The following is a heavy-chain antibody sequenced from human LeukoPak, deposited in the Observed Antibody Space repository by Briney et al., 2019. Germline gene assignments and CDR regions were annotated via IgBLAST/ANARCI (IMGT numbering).Heavy chain of an antibody. J-gene: IGHJ5*02. V-gene: IGHV1-2*02. CDR1: GYTFTAYN. D-gene: IGHD1-26*01. Sequence: EASVKVSCKASGYTFTAYNIHWVRQAPGQGLEWMGWMQPSSGATNYAQKFQGRVTMIEDTSISTAYMELSRLTSDDTAFYYCASGRGRSWFDPWGRGTLVTVSS. CDR3: ASGRGRSWFDP. CDR2: MQPSSGAT.